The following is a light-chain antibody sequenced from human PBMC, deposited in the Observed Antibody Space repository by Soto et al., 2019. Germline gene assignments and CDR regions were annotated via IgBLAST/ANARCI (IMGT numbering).Light chain of an antibody. J-gene: IGKJ4*01. CDR2: DAS. V-gene: IGKV3-20*01. CDR1: QSVSSY. Sequence: EIVLTQSPCTLSSSAGERATLSCRASQSVSSYLALYQQKPGQAPRLLSYDASNRATGIPDRFSGGGSGTDFTLTISRLEPEDFAVYYCQQFSSYPLTVGGGTKVDI. CDR3: QQFSSYPLT.